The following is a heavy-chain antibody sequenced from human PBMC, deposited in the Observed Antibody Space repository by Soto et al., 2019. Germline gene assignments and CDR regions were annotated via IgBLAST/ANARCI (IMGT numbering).Heavy chain of an antibody. J-gene: IGHJ1*01. CDR1: VFAFSGYT. Sequence: EVQLVESGGGLVKPGGSLRLSCEASVFAFSGYTKNWVRQAPGKGLEWVASISASSSYYAESVRGRFTISTDNAKNSLYLHTTSLRVEATSLYYCSTEGAFCSGGNCNSVDFQHWGQGTLVSVSS. CDR2: ISASSS. D-gene: IGHD2-15*01. CDR3: STEGAFCSGGNCNSVDFQH. V-gene: IGHV3-21*01.